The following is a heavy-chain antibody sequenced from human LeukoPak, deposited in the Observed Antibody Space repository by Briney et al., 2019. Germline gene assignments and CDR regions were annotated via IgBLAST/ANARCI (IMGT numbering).Heavy chain of an antibody. Sequence: GRSLRLSCAASGFTFSSYGMHWVRQAPGKGLEWVAVISYDGSNKYYADSVKGRFTISRDNSKNTLYLQMNSLRSEDTAVYYCARVYPHNWNDAGDYFDYWGQGTLVTVSS. D-gene: IGHD1-1*01. J-gene: IGHJ4*02. V-gene: IGHV3-30*03. CDR3: ARVYPHNWNDAGDYFDY. CDR1: GFTFSSYG. CDR2: ISYDGSNK.